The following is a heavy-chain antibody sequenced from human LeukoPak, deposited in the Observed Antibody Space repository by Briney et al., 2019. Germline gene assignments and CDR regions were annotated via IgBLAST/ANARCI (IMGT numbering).Heavy chain of an antibody. CDR3: ARERGDCSSTSCYGFRFDP. CDR1: GGSISSSSYY. CDR2: IYYSGST. V-gene: IGHV4-39*07. D-gene: IGHD2-2*01. Sequence: PSETLSLTCTVSGGSISSSSYYWGWIRQPPGKGLEWIGSIYYSGSTYYNPSLKSRVTISVDRSKNQFSLKLSSVTAADTAVYYCARERGDCSSTSCYGFRFDPWGQGTLVTVSS. J-gene: IGHJ5*02.